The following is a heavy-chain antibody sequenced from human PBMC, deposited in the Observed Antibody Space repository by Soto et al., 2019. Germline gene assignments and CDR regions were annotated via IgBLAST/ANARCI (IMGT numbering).Heavy chain of an antibody. CDR3: TTWRREHSCTSVSCYGGGAY. Sequence: EVPLVESGGALVKPGESLTLSCAASGFTFNSAWMTWVRQAPGKGLEWVGRIKSWTDGGRVDTAAPVKGRFTISRDDSKNTFYLQMNSLKSEDTAVYYCTTWRREHSCTSVSCYGGGAYWGQGTLVTVSS. CDR1: GFTFNSAW. V-gene: IGHV3-15*02. J-gene: IGHJ4*02. D-gene: IGHD2-2*01. CDR2: IKSWTDGGRV.